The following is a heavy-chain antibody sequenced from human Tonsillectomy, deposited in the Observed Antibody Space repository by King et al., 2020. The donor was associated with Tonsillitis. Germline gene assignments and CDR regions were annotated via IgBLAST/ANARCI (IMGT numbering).Heavy chain of an antibody. V-gene: IGHV3-48*01. CDR2: ISSRGEVI. Sequence: VQLVESGGGLVQPGGSLRLSCVAFVLACNTYPRNWVRHAPGKGLEWISYISSRGEVISSADSVKGRFTISRDNAKDSVYLQMNSLRVEDTAVYYCASRVDYWGQGALVTVSS. J-gene: IGHJ4*02. CDR3: ASRVDY. CDR1: VLACNTYP.